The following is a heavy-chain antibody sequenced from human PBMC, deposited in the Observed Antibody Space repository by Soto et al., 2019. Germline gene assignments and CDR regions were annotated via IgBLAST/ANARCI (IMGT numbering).Heavy chain of an antibody. V-gene: IGHV1-8*01. D-gene: IGHD4-17*01. CDR1: GYTFTTGD. Sequence: QVQLLQSGAEVKKPGASVKVSCKASGYTFTTGDLNWVRQAPGQGLEWMGWINPNTGDTGYAQKFQGRLTMTRDTSIGTAYMELSNLRSEDTAFYYCARAKRTLSTFDVWGQGTLVTVSS. CDR3: ARAKRTLSTFDV. J-gene: IGHJ4*02. CDR2: INPNTGDT.